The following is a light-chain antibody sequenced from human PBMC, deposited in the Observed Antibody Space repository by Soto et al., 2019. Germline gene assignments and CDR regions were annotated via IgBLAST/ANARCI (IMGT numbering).Light chain of an antibody. CDR2: DAS. CDR3: QQRSNWPPT. J-gene: IGKJ1*01. Sequence: EIVLTQSPATLSLSPGERATLSCRASQSVSSSLAWYQQKPGQAPRLLIYDASTRATGIPARFSGSGSGTDFTLTISSLEPEDFAVYYCQQRSNWPPTFGQGTKVEIK. CDR1: QSVSSS. V-gene: IGKV3-11*01.